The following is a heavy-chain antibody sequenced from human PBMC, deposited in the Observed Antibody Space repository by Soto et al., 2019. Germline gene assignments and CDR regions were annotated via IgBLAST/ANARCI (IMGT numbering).Heavy chain of an antibody. CDR3: ASGAAAGMGGYDFNYYYYMDV. V-gene: IGHV1-46*03. Sequence: ASVKVSCKASGYTFTSYYMHWVRQAPGQGLEWMGIINPSGGSTSYAQKFQGRVTMTRDTSTSTVYMELSSLRSEDTAVYYCASGAAAGMGGYDFNYYYYMDVWGTGTTVTVSS. CDR2: INPSGGST. CDR1: GYTFTSYY. J-gene: IGHJ6*03. D-gene: IGHD6-13*01.